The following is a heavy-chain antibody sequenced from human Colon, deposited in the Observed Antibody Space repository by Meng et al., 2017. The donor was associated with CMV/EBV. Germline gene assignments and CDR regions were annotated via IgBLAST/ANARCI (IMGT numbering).Heavy chain of an antibody. D-gene: IGHD2-21*02. Sequence: KVSCKGSGYSFTSFWIGWVRQMPGRGLEWMGLTYFDDSDTRYSPSFDGQVVISADKSISTAYLQWTSLKASDTAMYYCATFRHCRSPDCFRNFQSWGQGTRVTVSS. J-gene: IGHJ1*01. CDR1: GYSFTSFW. CDR3: ATFRHCRSPDCFRNFQS. V-gene: IGHV5-51*01. CDR2: TYFDDSDT.